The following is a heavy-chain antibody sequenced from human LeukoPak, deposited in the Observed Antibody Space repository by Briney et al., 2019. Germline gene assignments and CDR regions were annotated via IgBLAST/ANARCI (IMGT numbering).Heavy chain of an antibody. CDR1: GFIVSGDY. Sequence: GGSLRLSCVVSGFIVSGDYMSWVRQAPGKGLEWVSVMYSGGATYYADSVKGRFTISRDNSKNTVYLQMNSLRDEDTAVYYCAREKQSGGTPFDYWGQGSLVTVSS. CDR2: MYSGGAT. V-gene: IGHV3-53*01. J-gene: IGHJ4*02. D-gene: IGHD1-26*01. CDR3: AREKQSGGTPFDY.